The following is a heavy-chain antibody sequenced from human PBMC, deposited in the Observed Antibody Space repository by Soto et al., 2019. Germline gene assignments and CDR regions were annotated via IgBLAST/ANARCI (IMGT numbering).Heavy chain of an antibody. Sequence: QVQLVQSGAEVKKPGASVKVSCKASGYTFTSYGISWVRQAPGQGLEWMGWISAYNGNKNTNYAQKLQGRVTMTTDTSTSTAYMELSSLRSDDTAVYYCARDRRTGTTISFDYWGQGALVTVSS. V-gene: IGHV1-18*01. D-gene: IGHD1-1*01. CDR2: ISAYNGNKNT. CDR1: GYTFTSYG. J-gene: IGHJ4*02. CDR3: ARDRRTGTTISFDY.